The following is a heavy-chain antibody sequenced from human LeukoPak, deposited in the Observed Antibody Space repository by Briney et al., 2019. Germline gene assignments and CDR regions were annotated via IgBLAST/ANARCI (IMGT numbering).Heavy chain of an antibody. J-gene: IGHJ4*02. CDR2: INSDGTNI. CDR1: GFTFSDYW. D-gene: IGHD5-12*01. CDR3: ARGPVSGYSGGVY. V-gene: IGHV3-74*01. Sequence: PGGSLRLSCAASGFTFSDYWMHWVRQAPGKGLVWVARINSDGTNINYADSVKGRFTISRDNAKNTLYLQMNSLRDEDTAVYYYARGPVSGYSGGVYWGQGTLVTVSS.